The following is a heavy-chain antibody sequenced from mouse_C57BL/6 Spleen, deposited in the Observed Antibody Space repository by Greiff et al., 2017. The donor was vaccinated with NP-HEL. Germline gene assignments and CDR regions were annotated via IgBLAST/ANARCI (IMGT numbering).Heavy chain of an antibody. CDR3: ARGGYGGIAY. D-gene: IGHD2-2*01. V-gene: IGHV1-42*01. CDR2: INPSTGGT. J-gene: IGHJ3*01. Sequence: VQLQQSGPELVKPGASVKISCKASGYSFTGYYMNWVKQSPEKSLEWIGEINPSTGGTTYNQKFKAKATLTVDKSSSTAYMQLKSLTSEDSAVYYCARGGYGGIAYWGQGTLVTVSA. CDR1: GYSFTGYY.